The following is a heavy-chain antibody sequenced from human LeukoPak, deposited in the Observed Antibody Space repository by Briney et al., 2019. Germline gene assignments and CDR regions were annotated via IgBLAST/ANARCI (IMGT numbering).Heavy chain of an antibody. CDR2: FNAGNGNT. J-gene: IGHJ4*02. V-gene: IGHV1-3*01. Sequence: ASVKVSCKASGYTFTNYAMHWVRQAPGQRLEWMGWFNAGNGNTKYSQKFQGRVTITRDTSASTAYMELSSLRSEDTAIYYCARVRMVAAPFDYWGQGTLVTVSS. CDR1: GYTFTNYA. D-gene: IGHD2-15*01. CDR3: ARVRMVAAPFDY.